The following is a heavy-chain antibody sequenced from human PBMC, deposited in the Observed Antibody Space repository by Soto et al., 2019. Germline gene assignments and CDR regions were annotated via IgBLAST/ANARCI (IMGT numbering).Heavy chain of an antibody. CDR1: GFNFSSYA. D-gene: IGHD2-2*01. J-gene: IGHJ5*02. CDR2: ISGSGGST. CDR3: ANLQIVVVPAAIWFDP. Sequence: GGSLRLSCAASGFNFSSYAMSWVRQAPGKGLEWVSAISGSGGSTYYADSVKGRFTISRDNSKNTLHLQRNSLRAEDTAVYYCANLQIVVVPAAIWFDPWGQGTLVTVYS. V-gene: IGHV3-23*01.